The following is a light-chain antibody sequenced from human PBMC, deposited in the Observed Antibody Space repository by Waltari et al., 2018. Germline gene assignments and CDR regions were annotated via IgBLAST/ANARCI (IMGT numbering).Light chain of an antibody. CDR1: SLRPYY. CDR2: GKN. CDR3: HSRDSSGDVV. J-gene: IGLJ2*01. V-gene: IGLV3-19*01. Sequence: SSELTQDPAVSVALGQTVRITCPGDSLRPYYVSWFHQKPGQAPALVIYGKNNRPSGIPDRFSASSSGSTASLTIIGAQAEDEADYYCHSRDSSGDVVIGGGTKLTVV.